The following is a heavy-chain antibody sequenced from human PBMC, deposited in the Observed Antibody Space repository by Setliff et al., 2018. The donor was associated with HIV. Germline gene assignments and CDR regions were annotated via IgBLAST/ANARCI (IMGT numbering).Heavy chain of an antibody. V-gene: IGHV1-69*06. CDR3: ARSREDRRDFDY. D-gene: IGHD3-22*01. CDR2: IIPIFGTP. CDR1: GGTFSSFA. J-gene: IGHJ4*02. Sequence: SVKVSCKASGGTFSSFAISWVRQAPGQGLEWLGRIIPIFGTPNYAQKFQGRVTITADKSTSTAYMELSSLRSEDTAVYYCARSREDRRDFDYWGQGTLVTVS.